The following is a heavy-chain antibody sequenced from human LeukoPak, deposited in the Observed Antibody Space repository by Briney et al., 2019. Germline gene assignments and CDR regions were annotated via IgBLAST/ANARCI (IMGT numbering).Heavy chain of an antibody. J-gene: IGHJ3*02. CDR2: IYSGGST. V-gene: IGHV3-66*01. CDR1: EFSVGSNY. CDR3: ASARITMVRGVTDAFDI. D-gene: IGHD3-10*01. Sequence: GGSLRLSCAASEFSVGSNYMTWVRQAPGKGLEWVSLIYSGGSTYYADSVKGRFTISRDNAKNSLYLQMNSLRAEDTAVYYCASARITMVRGVTDAFDIWGQGTMVTVSS.